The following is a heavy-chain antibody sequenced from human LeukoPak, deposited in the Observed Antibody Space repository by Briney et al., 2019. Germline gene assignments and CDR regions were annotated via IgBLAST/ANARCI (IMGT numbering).Heavy chain of an antibody. V-gene: IGHV4-31*03. CDR1: GGSINSGGLF. J-gene: IGHJ3*02. CDR2: IYYSGSA. Sequence: SETLSLTCTVSGGSINSGGLFWTWLRQHPGKGLEWIGYIYYSGSAYYNPSLKSRATISVDTSKNQFSLKLISVTAADTALYFCSTDDSILSRGFEIWGQGTMVTVSS. CDR3: STDDSILSRGFEI. D-gene: IGHD2-21*01.